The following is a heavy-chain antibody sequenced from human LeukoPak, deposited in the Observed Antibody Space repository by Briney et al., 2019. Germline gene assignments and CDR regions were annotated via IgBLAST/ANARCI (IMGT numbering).Heavy chain of an antibody. V-gene: IGHV3-7*04. Sequence: PGGSLRLSCAASGFMFSSFWMSWVRQAPGKGLEWVAHIKEDGSMVSYVDSVKGRFTISRDNAKNSVYLQMNSLRGEDTAVYFCARVVTWFDPWDQGSLVTVSS. CDR2: IKEDGSMV. CDR3: ARVVTWFDP. CDR1: GFMFSSFW. J-gene: IGHJ5*02.